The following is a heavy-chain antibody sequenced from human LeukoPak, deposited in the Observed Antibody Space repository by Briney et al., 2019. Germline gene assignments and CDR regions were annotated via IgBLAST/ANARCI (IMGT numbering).Heavy chain of an antibody. D-gene: IGHD1-26*01. CDR1: GYSISSGYY. Sequence: PSETLSLTCAVSGYSISSGYYWGWIRPPPGKGLEWIGSIYHSGSTYYNPSLKSRVTISVDTSKNQFSLKLSSVTAADTAVYYCARQSGYFDYWGQGTLVTVSS. V-gene: IGHV4-38-2*01. CDR2: IYHSGST. CDR3: ARQSGYFDY. J-gene: IGHJ4*02.